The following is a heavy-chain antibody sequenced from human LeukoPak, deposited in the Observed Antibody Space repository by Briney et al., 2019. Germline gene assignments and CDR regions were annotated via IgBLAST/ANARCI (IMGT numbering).Heavy chain of an antibody. CDR3: AKGSWNDYYYGMDV. J-gene: IGHJ6*02. V-gene: IGHV3-23*01. Sequence: PGGSLRLSCAASGFTFSSYAMSWVRQAPGKGLEGVSAISGSGGSTYYADSVKGRFTISRDNSKNTLYLQMNSLRAEDTAVYYCAKGSWNDYYYGMDVWGQGTTVTVSS. CDR2: ISGSGGST. D-gene: IGHD1-1*01. CDR1: GFTFSSYA.